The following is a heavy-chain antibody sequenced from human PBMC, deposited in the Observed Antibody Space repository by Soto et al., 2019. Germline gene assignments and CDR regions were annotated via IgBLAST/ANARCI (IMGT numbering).Heavy chain of an antibody. D-gene: IGHD1-7*01. J-gene: IGHJ4*02. CDR3: ASSRITETSVAY. Sequence: QVQLQESGPGLVKPSDTLSLTCAVSGSFISTNNWWGWIRLPPGKGLEWIGYIFYSGSSYSNPSLKSRVIMSIDTSKAACSLRLSSVTAVDTAVYYCASSRITETSVAYWGQGTLFTVSS. CDR1: GSFISTNNW. V-gene: IGHV4-28*01. CDR2: IFYSGSS.